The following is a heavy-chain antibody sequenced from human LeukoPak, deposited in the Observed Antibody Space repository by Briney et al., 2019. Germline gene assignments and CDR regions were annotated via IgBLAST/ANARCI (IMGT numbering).Heavy chain of an antibody. CDR2: INPSGGST. Sequence: ASVKVSCKASGYTFTSYYMHWVRQAPGQGLEWMGIINPSGGSTSYAQKFQGRVTMTEDTSTDTAYMELSSLRSEDTAVYYCATDLRPTPLGPLKPHGGWSIWGQGTLVTVSS. CDR3: ATDLRPTPLGPLKPHGGWSI. D-gene: IGHD3-3*01. V-gene: IGHV1-46*01. J-gene: IGHJ4*02. CDR1: GYTFTSYY.